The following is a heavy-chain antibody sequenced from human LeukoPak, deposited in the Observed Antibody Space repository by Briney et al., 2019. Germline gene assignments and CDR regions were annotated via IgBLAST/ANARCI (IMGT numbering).Heavy chain of an antibody. Sequence: PSETLSLTCSVSGDSISSAFYWGWIRQPPGKGLEWIGSIYYSGSTYYSPSLKSRVTISLDTSRNQFSLKLNSVTAADTAVYYCAKSNGYGLVDIWGQGTMVTVSS. J-gene: IGHJ3*02. CDR2: IYYSGST. D-gene: IGHD3-10*01. V-gene: IGHV4-38-2*02. CDR1: GDSISSAFY. CDR3: AKSNGYGLVDI.